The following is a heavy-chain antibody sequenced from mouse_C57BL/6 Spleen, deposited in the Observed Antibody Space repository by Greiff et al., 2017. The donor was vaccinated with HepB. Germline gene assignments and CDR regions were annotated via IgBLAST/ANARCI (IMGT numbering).Heavy chain of an antibody. V-gene: IGHV1-39*01. Sequence: EVQLVESGPELVKPGASVKISCKASGYSFTDYNMNWVKQSNGKSLEWIGVINPNYGTTSYNQKFKGKATLTVDQSSSTAYMQLNSLTSEDSAVYYCARAHGSSYEDYAMDYWGQGTSVTVSS. CDR2: INPNYGTT. CDR3: ARAHGSSYEDYAMDY. D-gene: IGHD1-1*01. CDR1: GYSFTDYN. J-gene: IGHJ4*01.